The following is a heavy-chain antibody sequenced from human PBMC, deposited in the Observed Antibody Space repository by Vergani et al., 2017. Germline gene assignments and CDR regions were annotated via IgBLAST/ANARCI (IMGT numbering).Heavy chain of an antibody. D-gene: IGHD6-13*01. CDR1: GGSISSGSYY. Sequence: QVQLQESGPGLVKPSQTLSLTCTVSGGSISSGSYYWSWIRQPAGKGLEWIGRIYTSGSTNYNPSLKSPVTISVDTAKNHFSLKLSSVTAADTAVYYCARDLRGSSSWYWFDPWGQGTLVTVSS. V-gene: IGHV4-61*02. CDR3: ARDLRGSSSWYWFDP. CDR2: IYTSGST. J-gene: IGHJ5*02.